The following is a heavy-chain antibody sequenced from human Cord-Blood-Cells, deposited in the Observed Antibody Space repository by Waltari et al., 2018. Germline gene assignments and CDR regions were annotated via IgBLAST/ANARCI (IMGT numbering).Heavy chain of an antibody. D-gene: IGHD3-10*01. J-gene: IGHJ3*02. Sequence: EVQLVESGGGLVQPGGSLRFSCAASGFTFSSYWIHWVRPAPGKGLVWVSRINSDGSSTSYADSVKGRFTISRDNAKNTLYLQMNSLRAEDTAVYYCARWSFNLDDAFDIWGQGTMVTVSS. CDR3: ARWSFNLDDAFDI. CDR2: INSDGSST. CDR1: GFTFSSYW. V-gene: IGHV3-74*01.